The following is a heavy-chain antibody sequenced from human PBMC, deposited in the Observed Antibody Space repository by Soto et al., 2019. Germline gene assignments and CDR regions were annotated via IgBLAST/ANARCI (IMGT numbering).Heavy chain of an antibody. CDR1: GGTFSSYA. V-gene: IGHV1-69*13. CDR2: IIPIFGTA. D-gene: IGHD6-19*01. J-gene: IGHJ4*02. Sequence: SVKVSCKASGGTFSSYAISWVRQAPGQGLEWMGGIIPIFGTANYAQKFQGRVTITADESTSTAYMELSSLRSEDTAVYYCASPPTGYSSGWWGDYFDYWGQGTLVTVSS. CDR3: ASPPTGYSSGWWGDYFDY.